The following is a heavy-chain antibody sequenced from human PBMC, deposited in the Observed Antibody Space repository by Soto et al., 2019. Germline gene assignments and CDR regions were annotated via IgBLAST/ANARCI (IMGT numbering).Heavy chain of an antibody. V-gene: IGHV3-21*01. CDR1: GFTFSSYS. J-gene: IGHJ4*02. Sequence: GGSLRLSCAASGFTFSSYSMNWVRQASGKGLEWVSSISSSSSYIYYADSVKGRFTISRDNAKNSLYLQMNSLRAEDTAVYYCARDDEQWLVHDYWGQGTLVTVSS. D-gene: IGHD6-19*01. CDR3: ARDDEQWLVHDY. CDR2: ISSSSSYI.